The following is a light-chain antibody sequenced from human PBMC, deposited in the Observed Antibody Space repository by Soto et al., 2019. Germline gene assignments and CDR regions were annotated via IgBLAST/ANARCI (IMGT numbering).Light chain of an antibody. J-gene: IGKJ1*01. CDR3: QQYGGSPRT. V-gene: IGKV3-20*01. CDR1: QSINNNY. CDR2: GAS. Sequence: EILLTQSPGTLSLYPGERATLSCRASQSINNNYLAWYQQKRVQAPRLLIYGASSRATGIPARFSGSGSGRDFTLTISRLEPEDFAVYYCQQYGGSPRTFGQGTKVEIK.